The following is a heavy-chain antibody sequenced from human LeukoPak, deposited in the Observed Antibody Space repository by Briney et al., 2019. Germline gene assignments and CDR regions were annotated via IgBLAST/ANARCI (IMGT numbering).Heavy chain of an antibody. D-gene: IGHD1-7*01. CDR1: GLTFSGSA. Sequence: GGSQRLSCAASGLTFSGSALHWVRQASGKGLEWVGRIRSTANGYATAYAASVKGRFTISRDDSKNTAYLQMDSLRAEDTAVYYCAKVRVVFNWNYAYYFDYWGQGTLVTVSS. CDR2: IRSTANGYAT. J-gene: IGHJ4*02. V-gene: IGHV3-73*01. CDR3: AKVRVVFNWNYAYYFDY.